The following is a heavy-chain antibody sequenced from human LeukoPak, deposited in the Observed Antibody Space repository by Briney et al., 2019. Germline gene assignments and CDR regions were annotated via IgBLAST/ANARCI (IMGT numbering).Heavy chain of an antibody. Sequence: ASVKVSCKASGYTFTSSGTSWVRQAPGQGLEWIGWISGYNGNTNYAQKVQGRVTMTTDTSTRTAYMELRSLRSDDTAVYYCAREGYYDSSGYSQVQYYYYGMDVWGQGTTVTVSS. V-gene: IGHV1-18*01. CDR3: AREGYYDSSGYSQVQYYYYGMDV. CDR1: GYTFTSSG. CDR2: ISGYNGNT. J-gene: IGHJ6*02. D-gene: IGHD3-22*01.